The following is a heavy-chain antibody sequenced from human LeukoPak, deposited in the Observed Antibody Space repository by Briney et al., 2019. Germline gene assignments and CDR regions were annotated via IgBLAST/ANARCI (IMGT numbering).Heavy chain of an antibody. CDR1: GYTFTGYY. CDR3: ARHLGRFSGALNWFDP. J-gene: IGHJ5*02. V-gene: IGHV1-2*02. Sequence: ASVKVSCKASGYTFTGYYMHWVRQAPGQGLEWMGWINPNSGGTNYAQKFQGRVTMTRDTSISTAYMERSRLRSDDTAVYYCARHLGRFSGALNWFDPWGQGTLVTVSS. CDR2: INPNSGGT. D-gene: IGHD3-3*01.